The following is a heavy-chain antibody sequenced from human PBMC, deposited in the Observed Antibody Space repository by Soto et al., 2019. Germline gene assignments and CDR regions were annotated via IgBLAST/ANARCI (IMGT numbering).Heavy chain of an antibody. D-gene: IGHD3-3*01. Sequence: EVQLVESGGGLVQPGGSLRLSCAASGFTFSSYWMSWVRQAPGKGLEWVANIKQDGSEKYYVDSVKGRFTISRDTAKNPLYLQMNSLRAEDTAVYYCAGVRFLELLEYYFDYWGQGTLVTVSA. V-gene: IGHV3-7*05. CDR2: IKQDGSEK. CDR3: AGVRFLELLEYYFDY. CDR1: GFTFSSYW. J-gene: IGHJ4*02.